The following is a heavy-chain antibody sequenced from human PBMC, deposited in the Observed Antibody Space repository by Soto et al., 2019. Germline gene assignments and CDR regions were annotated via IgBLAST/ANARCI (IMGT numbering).Heavy chain of an antibody. D-gene: IGHD3-3*01. CDR1: GYTFTSYD. Sequence: ASVKVYCKASGYTFTSYDINCVRQATGQGLEWMGWMNPNSGNTGYAQKFQGRVTMTRNTTISTAYMELSSLRSEDTAVYYCARVDNYDFWSGYYYYYYMDVWGKGTTVTVS. CDR2: MNPNSGNT. CDR3: ARVDNYDFWSGYYYYYYMDV. V-gene: IGHV1-8*01. J-gene: IGHJ6*03.